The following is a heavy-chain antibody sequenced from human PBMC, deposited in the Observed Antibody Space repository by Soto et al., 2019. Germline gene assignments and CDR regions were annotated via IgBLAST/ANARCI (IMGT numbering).Heavy chain of an antibody. V-gene: IGHV1-46*01. Sequence: GASVKVSCKASGYTFTDYYIHWVRQAPGRGLEWMGMINPSGGSTDYAQKFRGRVTMTRDTSTGTVYMELSSLRSEDTAVYYCARGPFCSSTSCYAGYYYYYYMDVRGKGTTVTVS. J-gene: IGHJ6*03. CDR1: GYTFTDYY. CDR2: INPSGGST. D-gene: IGHD2-2*01. CDR3: ARGPFCSSTSCYAGYYYYYYMDV.